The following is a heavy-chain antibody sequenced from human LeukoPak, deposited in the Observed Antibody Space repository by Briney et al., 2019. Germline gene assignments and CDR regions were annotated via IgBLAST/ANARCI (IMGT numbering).Heavy chain of an antibody. CDR3: ARDLLVVVTGNY. CDR1: GYTFTGYY. J-gene: IGHJ4*02. D-gene: IGHD2-21*01. CDR2: INPNSGST. Sequence: ASVKVSCMASGYTFTGYYMHWVRQAPGQGLEWMGRINPNSGSTNYAQKFQGRVTMTRDTSISTAYMELSRLRSDDTAVYYCARDLLVVVTGNYWGQGTLVTVSS. V-gene: IGHV1-2*06.